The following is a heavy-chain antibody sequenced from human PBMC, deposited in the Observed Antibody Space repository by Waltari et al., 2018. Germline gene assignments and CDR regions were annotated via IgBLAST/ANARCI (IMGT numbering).Heavy chain of an antibody. V-gene: IGHV4-34*01. CDR3: ARDLDGDSNLDY. CDR1: GGSFSGNY. CDR2: INHSGTT. Sequence: QVQLQQWGAGLLKPSETLSLTCGVYGGSFSGNYWMWIRQSPGKGLEWIGEINHSGTTKYNPSLKSRVTMSVDTFKNYFSLNLTSVTAADTAVYYCARDLDGDSNLDYWGQGTLVTVSS. J-gene: IGHJ4*02. D-gene: IGHD2-21*02.